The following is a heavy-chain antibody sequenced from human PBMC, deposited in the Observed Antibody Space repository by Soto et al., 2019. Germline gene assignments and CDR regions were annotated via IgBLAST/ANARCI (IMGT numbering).Heavy chain of an antibody. CDR3: AKDPSGFGDLWSFDS. CDR1: GFTFSSYG. V-gene: IGHV3-30*18. D-gene: IGHD3-10*01. J-gene: IGHJ4*02. Sequence: QVQLVESGGGVVQPGTSLRLSCAASGFTFSSYGMHWVRQAPGKGLEWVAVISYDGRNKYYADSVTGRFTLSTDNSKKTLYLQMTSLRGEDTAVYYCAKDPSGFGDLWSFDSWGQGTLVTVSS. CDR2: ISYDGRNK.